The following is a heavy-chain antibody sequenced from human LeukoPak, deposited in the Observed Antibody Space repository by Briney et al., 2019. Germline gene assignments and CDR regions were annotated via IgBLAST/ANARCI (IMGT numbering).Heavy chain of an antibody. CDR2: INTDGSNT. CDR1: GFTFNNYW. V-gene: IGHV3-74*01. D-gene: IGHD6-6*01. Sequence: GGCLRLSCAASGFTFNNYWMHWVRQAPGKGLVWVSRINTDGSNTNYADSVKGRLTISRDNAKNTLYLQMNSLRAEDMAVYYCAREYSSSSTRVFDYWGRGTLVTVSS. CDR3: AREYSSSSTRVFDY. J-gene: IGHJ4*02.